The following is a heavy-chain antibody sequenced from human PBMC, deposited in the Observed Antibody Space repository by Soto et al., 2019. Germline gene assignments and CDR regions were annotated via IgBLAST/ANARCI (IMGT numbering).Heavy chain of an antibody. J-gene: IGHJ4*02. Sequence: EVKLVESGGGLVQPGGSLRLSCAASGFTFSSYWMHWVRQAPGKGLVWVSRINSDGSSTSYGDSVKGRFTISRDNAKTTLYLQMNSLRAEDTAVYYCVRTSLVVAAATREDYWGQGTLVTVSS. CDR3: VRTSLVVAAATREDY. D-gene: IGHD2-15*01. V-gene: IGHV3-74*01. CDR1: GFTFSSYW. CDR2: INSDGSST.